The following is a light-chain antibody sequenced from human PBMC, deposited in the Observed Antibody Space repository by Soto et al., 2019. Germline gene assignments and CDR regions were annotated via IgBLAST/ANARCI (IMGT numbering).Light chain of an antibody. J-gene: IGKJ1*01. Sequence: DIQLSLSPASLSASEGNRFSITCRASQSIDNLLAWYQQRPGKAPKLLIYKASSLQSGVPSRFSGRGSGTEFTPTISSLQPDDFATYYCQQYNYYSRTFGQGTKVDI. CDR1: QSIDNL. CDR3: QQYNYYSRT. V-gene: IGKV1-5*03. CDR2: KAS.